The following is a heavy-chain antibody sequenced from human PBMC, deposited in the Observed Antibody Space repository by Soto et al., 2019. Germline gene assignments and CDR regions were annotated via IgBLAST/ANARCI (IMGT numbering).Heavy chain of an antibody. D-gene: IGHD6-19*01. CDR1: GFTFSSYA. J-gene: IGHJ5*01. CDR3: AKINGYSSGWFAY. Sequence: EVQLLESGGGLVQPGGSLRLSCAASGFTFSSYAMSWVRQAQGKGLEWVSAISGSGGSTYYADSVKGRFTISRDNSKNTLYLQMNSLRAEDTAVYYCAKINGYSSGWFAYWGQGTLVTVSS. V-gene: IGHV3-23*01. CDR2: ISGSGGST.